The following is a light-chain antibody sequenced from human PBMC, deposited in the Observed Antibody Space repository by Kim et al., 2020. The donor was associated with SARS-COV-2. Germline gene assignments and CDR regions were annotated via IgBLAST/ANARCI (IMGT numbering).Light chain of an antibody. J-gene: IGLJ1*01. CDR2: QDS. CDR3: QAWDSSTFYV. V-gene: IGLV3-1*01. Sequence: VSPGQTASITCSGDKLGDKYACWYQPKPGQSPVLVIYQDSKRPSGIPERFSGSNSGNTATLTISGTQAMDEADYYCQAWDSSTFYVFGTGTKVTVL. CDR1: KLGDKY.